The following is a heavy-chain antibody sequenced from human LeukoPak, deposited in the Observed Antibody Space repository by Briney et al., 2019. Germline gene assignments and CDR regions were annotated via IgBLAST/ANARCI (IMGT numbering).Heavy chain of an antibody. J-gene: IGHJ4*02. CDR3: ARAGIVARRGGVFDY. Sequence: SETLSLTCIVSGGSISTSAYYWGWIRQPPGEGLQWIGSIYYSGNTYYNSSLKSRATISVDTSKNQFSLKLSSVTAADTAVYYCARAGIVARRGGVFDYWGQGTLVTVPS. CDR1: GGSISTSAYY. D-gene: IGHD6-6*01. V-gene: IGHV4-39*01. CDR2: IYYSGNT.